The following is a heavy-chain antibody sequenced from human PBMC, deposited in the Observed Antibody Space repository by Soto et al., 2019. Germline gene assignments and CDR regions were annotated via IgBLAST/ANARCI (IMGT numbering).Heavy chain of an antibody. CDR1: GFTFSDYN. Sequence: GGSLRLSCAASGFTFSDYNMNWIRQAPGKGLEWVSYISSSGGSTSYVDSVKGRFTISRDNAKNSLYLQMNSLRAEDTAVYYCARDFYDSSGYYFGYCFDYWGQGTLVTVSS. CDR2: ISSSGGST. J-gene: IGHJ4*02. V-gene: IGHV3-11*06. D-gene: IGHD3-22*01. CDR3: ARDFYDSSGYYFGYCFDY.